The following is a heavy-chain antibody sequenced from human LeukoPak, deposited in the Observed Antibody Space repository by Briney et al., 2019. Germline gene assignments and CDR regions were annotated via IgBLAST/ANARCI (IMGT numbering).Heavy chain of an antibody. CDR2: IYPGDSDT. Sequence: GESLKISCKGSGYSFTSYWIGWVRQMPGKGLEGMGIIYPGDSDTRYSPSFQGQVTISADKSISTAYLQWSSLKASDTAMYYCARRRGYSYGYTPLFDYWGQGTLVTVSS. CDR1: GYSFTSYW. J-gene: IGHJ4*02. D-gene: IGHD5-18*01. V-gene: IGHV5-51*01. CDR3: ARRRGYSYGYTPLFDY.